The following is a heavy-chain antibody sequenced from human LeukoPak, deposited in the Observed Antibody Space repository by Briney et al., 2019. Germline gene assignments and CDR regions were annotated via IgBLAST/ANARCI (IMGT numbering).Heavy chain of an antibody. J-gene: IGHJ4*02. Sequence: SETLSLTCAVYGGSFSGYYWSWIRQPPGKGLEWIGEINHSGSTNYNPSLKSRVTISADTSKNQFSLKLSSVTAADTAVYYCARGPSLTYDSSGYYYWGQGTLVTVSS. D-gene: IGHD3-22*01. CDR3: ARGPSLTYDSSGYYY. CDR2: INHSGST. CDR1: GGSFSGYY. V-gene: IGHV4-34*01.